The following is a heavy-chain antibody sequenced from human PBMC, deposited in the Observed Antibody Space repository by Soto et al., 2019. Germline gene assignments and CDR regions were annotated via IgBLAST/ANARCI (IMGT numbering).Heavy chain of an antibody. J-gene: IGHJ6*03. D-gene: IGHD1-1*01. CDR3: SRAPSCDNRDYYSHYNMGV. CDR2: INSDGSNI. CDR1: GFTFVSYW. Sequence: EVQLVESGGGLVQPGGSQRLSCATSGFTFVSYWMHWVRQAPGKGLVWVSRINSDGSNISYADSVKGRFSISRDNTKNTHYLQMNRLRDEDAAVDYGSRAPSCDNRDYYSHYNMGVWTQVTTFTVSS. V-gene: IGHV3-74*01.